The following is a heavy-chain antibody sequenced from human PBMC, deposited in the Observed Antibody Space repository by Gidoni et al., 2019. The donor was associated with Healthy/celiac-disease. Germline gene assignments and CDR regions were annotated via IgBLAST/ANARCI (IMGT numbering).Heavy chain of an antibody. D-gene: IGHD4-17*01. CDR3: VKDHDYGDVRVFDY. CDR1: GFTFSSYG. Sequence: EVQLVESGGGLVQPGGSLRLSCSASGFTFSSYGMHWVRQAPGKGLEYVSAIRSNGGSTYYADSVKGRFTISRDNSKNTLDLQMSSLRAEDTAVYYCVKDHDYGDVRVFDYWGQGTLVTVSS. CDR2: IRSNGGST. V-gene: IGHV3-64D*06. J-gene: IGHJ4*02.